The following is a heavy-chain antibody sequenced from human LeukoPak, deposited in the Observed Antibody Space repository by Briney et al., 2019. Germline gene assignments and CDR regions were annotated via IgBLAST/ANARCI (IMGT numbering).Heavy chain of an antibody. V-gene: IGHV3-23*01. CDR2: ISGSGGNT. CDR3: AKPARTDYADY. Sequence: GGSLRLSCAASGFTFTSYAMNWVRQAPGRGLEWVSAISGSGGNTYYADSVKGRFTISRDNSKNTLYLQMNSLRAEDTAVYYCAKPARTDYADYWGQGTLVTVSS. J-gene: IGHJ4*02. D-gene: IGHD1-14*01. CDR1: GFTFTSYA.